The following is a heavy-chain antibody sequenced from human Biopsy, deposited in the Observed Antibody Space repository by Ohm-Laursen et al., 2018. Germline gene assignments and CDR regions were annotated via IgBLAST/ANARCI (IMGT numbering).Heavy chain of an antibody. Sequence: SDTLSLTWSVSGGSMSSGAYNWNWVRPHPGKGLEWIGYVFDSGSTYYSPSLEGRLTISIDTPKNQFSLKLTSVTAADTAVYYCARTPLWDGGGYDSPHFDSWGQGTLVTVSS. J-gene: IGHJ5*01. CDR3: ARTPLWDGGGYDSPHFDS. V-gene: IGHV4-31*02. CDR1: GGSMSSGAYN. D-gene: IGHD3-22*01. CDR2: VFDSGST.